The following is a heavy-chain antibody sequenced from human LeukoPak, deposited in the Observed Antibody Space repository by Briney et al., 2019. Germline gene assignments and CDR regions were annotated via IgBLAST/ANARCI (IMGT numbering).Heavy chain of an antibody. D-gene: IGHD3-3*01. Sequence: ASVKVSCKASGYTFTSYGISWVRQAPGQGLEWMGWISAYNGNTNYAQKLQGRVTMTTDTSTSTAYMELRSLRSDDTAVYYCARASHHDFWSGYLTDDFDYWGQGTLVTVSS. V-gene: IGHV1-18*01. CDR2: ISAYNGNT. J-gene: IGHJ4*02. CDR1: GYTFTSYG. CDR3: ARASHHDFWSGYLTDDFDY.